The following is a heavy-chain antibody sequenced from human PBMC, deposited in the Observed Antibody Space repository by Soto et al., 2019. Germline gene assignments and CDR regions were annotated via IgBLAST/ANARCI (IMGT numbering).Heavy chain of an antibody. J-gene: IGHJ4*02. V-gene: IGHV3-64*01. CDR3: ARVSGTYYFDY. Sequence: GGSLRLSCAASGFTFSSYAMHWVRQAPGKGLEYVSAISSNGGSPYYANSVKGRFTISRDNSKNTLYLQMGSLRAEDMAVYYCARVSGTYYFDYWGQGTLVTVSS. D-gene: IGHD1-26*01. CDR2: ISSNGGSP. CDR1: GFTFSSYA.